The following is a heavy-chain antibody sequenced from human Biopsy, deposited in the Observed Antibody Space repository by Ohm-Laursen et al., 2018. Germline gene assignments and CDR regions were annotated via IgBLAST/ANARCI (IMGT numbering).Heavy chain of an antibody. D-gene: IGHD1/OR15-1a*01. V-gene: IGHV3-11*04. CDR3: TRGRTGG. J-gene: IGHJ4*02. CDR1: GFIFSEYY. CDR2: ITNTGRTV. Sequence: SLRLSCSASGFIFSEYYMSWIRQAPGKGLEWVSFITNTGRTVYADSVKGRFTISRDNADNSLHLQMNSLRAEDTAVYYCTRGRTGGWGQGTLVTVSS.